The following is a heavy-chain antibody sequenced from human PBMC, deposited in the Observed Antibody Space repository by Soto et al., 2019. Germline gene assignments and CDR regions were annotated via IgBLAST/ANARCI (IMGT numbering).Heavy chain of an antibody. CDR1: GGSFSGYY. CDR3: ARGIAVDL. D-gene: IGHD6-19*01. CDR2: INHSGST. V-gene: IGHV4-34*01. J-gene: IGHJ5*02. Sequence: SETLSLTCAVYGGSFSGYYWSWIRQPPGKGLEWIGEINHSGSTNYNPSLKSRVTISVDTSKNQFSLKLSSVTAADTAVYYCARGIAVDLWGQGTLVTVS.